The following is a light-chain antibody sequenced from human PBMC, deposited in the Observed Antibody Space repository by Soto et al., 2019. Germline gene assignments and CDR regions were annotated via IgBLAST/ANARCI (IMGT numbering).Light chain of an antibody. CDR3: QQRSNWPWT. V-gene: IGKV3-11*01. CDR2: DPS. Sequence: IALTQSPATLCLSAGERGTRSCRASQSVSSYLAWYQQTPGRAPRLLIYDPSTTATGIPARFSGSGSGTDFPLTIRSLEPEDFAVYSCQQRSNWPWTFRQGTTVDIK. J-gene: IGKJ1*01. CDR1: QSVSSY.